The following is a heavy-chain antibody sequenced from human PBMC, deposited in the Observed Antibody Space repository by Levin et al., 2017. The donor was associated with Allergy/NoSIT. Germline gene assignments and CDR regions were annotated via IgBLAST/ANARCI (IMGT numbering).Heavy chain of an antibody. D-gene: IGHD6-6*01. Sequence: SETLSLTCAVSGYSISSGYYWGWIRQPPGKGLEWIGSIYHSGSTYYNPSLKSRVTISVDTSKNQFSLKLSSVTAADTAVYYCASYLISSYCFDYWGQGTLVTVSS. CDR2: IYHSGST. CDR3: ASYLISSYCFDY. J-gene: IGHJ4*02. CDR1: GYSISSGYY. V-gene: IGHV4-38-2*01.